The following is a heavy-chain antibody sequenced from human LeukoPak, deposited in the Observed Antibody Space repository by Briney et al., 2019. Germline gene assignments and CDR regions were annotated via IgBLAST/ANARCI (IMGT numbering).Heavy chain of an antibody. CDR2: IHPGEYER. J-gene: IGHJ5*02. Sequence: GESLKISCKASGYRFTSYWIGWVRQMPGKGLEWMGVIHPGEYERRYSPSLEGQVTISADKSISTAYMQWSSLKASDTAVYYCARRTDSGWKWFDPWGQGTLVTVSS. CDR3: ARRTDSGWKWFDP. CDR1: GYRFTSYW. D-gene: IGHD6-25*01. V-gene: IGHV5-51*01.